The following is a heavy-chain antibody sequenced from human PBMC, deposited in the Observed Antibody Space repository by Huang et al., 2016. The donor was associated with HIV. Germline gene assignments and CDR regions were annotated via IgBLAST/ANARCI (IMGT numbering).Heavy chain of an antibody. CDR2: IVPIVGTA. D-gene: IGHD5-12*01. CDR1: GGTFSSYA. CDR3: ASKRGYSGYDIGYYFDY. V-gene: IGHV1-69*13. Sequence: QVQLVQSGAEVKKPGSSVKVSCKASGGTFSSYAISWVRQAPGQGLEWMGGIVPIVGTANYAQKCQGRVTITADESTSTAYMELRSLRSEDTAVYYCASKRGYSGYDIGYYFDYWGQGTLVTVSS. J-gene: IGHJ4*02.